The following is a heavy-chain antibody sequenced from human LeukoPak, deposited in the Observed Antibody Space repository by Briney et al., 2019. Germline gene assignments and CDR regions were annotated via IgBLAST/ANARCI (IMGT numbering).Heavy chain of an antibody. CDR1: GGSFSGYY. V-gene: IGHV4-34*01. D-gene: IGHD3-3*01. Sequence: PSETLSLTCAVYGGSFSGYYWSWIRQPPGKGLEWIGEINNSGSTNYNPSLKSRVTISVDTSKNQFSLKLSSVTAADTAVYYCARGPYYDFWSGYWVYWFDPWGQGTLVTVSS. CDR2: INNSGST. J-gene: IGHJ5*02. CDR3: ARGPYYDFWSGYWVYWFDP.